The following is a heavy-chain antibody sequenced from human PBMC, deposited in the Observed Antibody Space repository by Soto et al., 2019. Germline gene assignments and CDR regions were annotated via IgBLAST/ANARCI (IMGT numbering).Heavy chain of an antibody. CDR3: AVRPRD. D-gene: IGHD3-10*01. J-gene: IGHJ4*02. V-gene: IGHV4-59*13. CDR2: IYDSGRS. Sequence: SETLSLTCTVSGRSISSFYWCFMRELPGKGLKWIGYIYDSGRSNYNPSLKSRVTISVDTSKNQFSLMLASVTAADTAVYYCAVRPRDLGQGTRVTVS. CDR1: GRSISSFY.